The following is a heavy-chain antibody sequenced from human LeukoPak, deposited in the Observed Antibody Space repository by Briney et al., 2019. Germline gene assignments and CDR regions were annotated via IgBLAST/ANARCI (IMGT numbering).Heavy chain of an antibody. Sequence: GGSLRLSCAASGFTFSSYAMSWVRQAPGKGLEWVSFISSSSSYIYYADSVKGRFTISRDNAKTSLYLKMNSLRAEDTAVYYCARGEYGSGSYHIDYWGQGTLVTVSS. D-gene: IGHD3-10*01. J-gene: IGHJ4*02. CDR3: ARGEYGSGSYHIDY. V-gene: IGHV3-21*01. CDR1: GFTFSSYA. CDR2: ISSSSSYI.